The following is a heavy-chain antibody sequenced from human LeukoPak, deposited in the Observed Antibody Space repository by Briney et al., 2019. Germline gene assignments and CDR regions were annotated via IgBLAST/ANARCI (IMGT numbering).Heavy chain of an antibody. CDR3: ARRGYCSGGSCYL. V-gene: IGHV3-48*02. J-gene: IGHJ4*02. D-gene: IGHD2-15*01. CDR1: GFTFSTYS. CDR2: ISSSSSPV. Sequence: GGSLRLSCAASGFTFSTYSMNWVRQAPGKGLEWVSYISSSSSPVYYADSVEGRFTISRDNAKNSLYLQMNSLRDEDTAVYYCARRGYCSGGSCYLWGQGTLVTVSS.